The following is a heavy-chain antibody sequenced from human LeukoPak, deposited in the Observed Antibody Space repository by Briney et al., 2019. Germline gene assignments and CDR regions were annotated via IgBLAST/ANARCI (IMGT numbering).Heavy chain of an antibody. Sequence: PGGSLRLSWAASGFTFSSYSMNWVRQAPGKGLEWVSSISSSSSYIYYADSVKGRFTISRDNAKNSLYLQMNSLRAEDTAVYYCARVVSGSYPLFDYWGQGTLVTVSS. CDR3: ARVVSGSYPLFDY. CDR1: GFTFSSYS. J-gene: IGHJ4*02. V-gene: IGHV3-21*01. CDR2: ISSSSSYI. D-gene: IGHD1-26*01.